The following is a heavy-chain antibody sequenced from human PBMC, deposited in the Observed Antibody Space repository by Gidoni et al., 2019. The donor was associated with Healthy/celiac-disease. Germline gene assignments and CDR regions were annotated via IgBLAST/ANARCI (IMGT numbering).Heavy chain of an antibody. J-gene: IGHJ3*02. CDR1: GFTFSSYA. D-gene: IGHD5-12*01. Sequence: QVQLVESGGGVVQPGRSLRLSCAASGFTFSSYAMHWVRQAPGKGLEWMAVRSYDGSNKYYADSVKGRFTISRDNSKNTLYLQMNSLRAEDTAVYYWAREMATIGDAFDIWGQGTMVTVSS. CDR2: RSYDGSNK. CDR3: AREMATIGDAFDI. V-gene: IGHV3-30-3*01.